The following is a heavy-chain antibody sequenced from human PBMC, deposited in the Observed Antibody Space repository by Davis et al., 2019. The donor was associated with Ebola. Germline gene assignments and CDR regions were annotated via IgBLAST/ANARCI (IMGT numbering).Heavy chain of an antibody. J-gene: IGHJ4*02. CDR2: ISSSSTSR. CDR3: ARSSMRIDY. CDR1: GFTFSSCS. V-gene: IGHV3-21*06. Sequence: GESLKISCAASGFTFSSCSMNWVRQAPGKGLEWVSSISSSSTSRYYVDSVKGRFTISRDNAKNSLYLQMNSLRAEDTAVYYCARSSMRIDYWGQGTLVTVSS. D-gene: IGHD6-13*01.